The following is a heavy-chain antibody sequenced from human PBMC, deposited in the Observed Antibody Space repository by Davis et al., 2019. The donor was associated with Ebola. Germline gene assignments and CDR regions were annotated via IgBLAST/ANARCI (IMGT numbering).Heavy chain of an antibody. CDR2: ISGDGGST. V-gene: IGHV3-43*02. CDR1: GFTFDNYA. D-gene: IGHD2-2*01. CDR3: ASLFGPAG. J-gene: IGHJ4*02. Sequence: GGSLRLSCAASGFTFDNYAMHWVRQAPGKGLEWVSLISGDGGSTYYADSVKGRFTISRDNAKNSLYLQMNSLRAEDTAVYYCASLFGPAGWGQGTLVTVSS.